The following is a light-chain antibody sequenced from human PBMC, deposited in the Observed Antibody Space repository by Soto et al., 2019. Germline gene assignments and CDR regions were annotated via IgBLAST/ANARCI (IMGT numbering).Light chain of an antibody. CDR3: QHFGTSPT. Sequence: EIVLTQSPDTLSLSPGERATLSCRASQSLSSNYLAWYQKKPGQAPRLLIYRASTRATGIPDRFSGRGSGTDFALTISRLEPEDFAVYYCQHFGTSPTFGQGTKVEIK. CDR2: RAS. CDR1: QSLSSNY. J-gene: IGKJ2*01. V-gene: IGKV3-20*01.